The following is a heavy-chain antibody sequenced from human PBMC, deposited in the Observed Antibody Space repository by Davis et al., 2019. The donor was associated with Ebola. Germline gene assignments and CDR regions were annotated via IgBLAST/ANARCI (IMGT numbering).Heavy chain of an antibody. CDR1: GFTFSNYD. Sequence: GESLKISCSVSGFTFSNYDMHWVRQAPGKGLEWVSAISGGGGSTYYADSVKGRFTISRDNSKNTLYLQMNSLRAEGTAVYYCAKDPSSSEPDYLGQGTLVTVSS. CDR3: AKDPSSSEPDY. D-gene: IGHD6-6*01. J-gene: IGHJ4*02. V-gene: IGHV3-23*01. CDR2: ISGGGGST.